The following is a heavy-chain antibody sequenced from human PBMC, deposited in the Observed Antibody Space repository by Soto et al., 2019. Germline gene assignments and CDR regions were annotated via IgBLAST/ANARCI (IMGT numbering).Heavy chain of an antibody. Sequence: QVQLVQSGAEVKKPGSSVKVSCKASGGTFSSYTISWVRQAPGQGLEWMGRIIPILGIANYAQKFQGRVTITADKSTSXAYMELSSLRSEDTAVYYCARYSHYGDPPILKFDPWGQGTLVTVSS. CDR3: ARYSHYGDPPILKFDP. CDR1: GGTFSSYT. J-gene: IGHJ5*02. CDR2: IIPILGIA. D-gene: IGHD4-17*01. V-gene: IGHV1-69*02.